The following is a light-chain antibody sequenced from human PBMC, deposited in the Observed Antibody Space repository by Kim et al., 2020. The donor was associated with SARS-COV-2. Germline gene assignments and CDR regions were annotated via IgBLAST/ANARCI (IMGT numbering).Light chain of an antibody. Sequence: GKTVTISGPRSSGSIDDNYVQWYQQRPGGVPTTVIYEDDQRPSGVSDRFSGSIDNSSNSASLTISGLRTEDEADYYCQSYNRDNVIFGGGTQLTVL. V-gene: IGLV6-57*03. CDR3: QSYNRDNVI. J-gene: IGLJ2*01. CDR1: SGSIDDNY. CDR2: EDD.